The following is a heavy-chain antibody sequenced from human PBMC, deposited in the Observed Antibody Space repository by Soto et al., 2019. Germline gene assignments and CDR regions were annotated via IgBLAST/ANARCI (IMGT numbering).Heavy chain of an antibody. V-gene: IGHV1-18*04. CDR1: GYTFTSYG. CDR2: ISAYIGNT. CDR3: ARDPLHCSSTSCYSYGMDV. J-gene: IGHJ6*02. Sequence: QVQLVQSGAEVKKPGASVKFSCKASGYTFTSYGINWVRQAPGHGLEWMGWISAYIGNTNYAQKFQGRVTMTTDTSTSTAYMELRSLRSDDTAVFYCARDPLHCSSTSCYSYGMDVWGQGTTVTVSS. D-gene: IGHD2-2*01.